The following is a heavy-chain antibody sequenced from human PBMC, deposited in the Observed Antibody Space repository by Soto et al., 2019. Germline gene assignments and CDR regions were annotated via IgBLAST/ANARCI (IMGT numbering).Heavy chain of an antibody. CDR3: ARHAHREQQLVDY. V-gene: IGHV4-59*08. CDR1: GGSISSYY. J-gene: IGHJ4*02. Sequence: SETLSLTCTVSGGSISSYYWSWIRQPPGKGLEWIGYIYYSGSTNYNPSLKSRVTISVDTSKNQFSLKLSSVTAADTAVYYCARHAHREQQLVDYWGQGTLVTVSS. CDR2: IYYSGST. D-gene: IGHD6-13*01.